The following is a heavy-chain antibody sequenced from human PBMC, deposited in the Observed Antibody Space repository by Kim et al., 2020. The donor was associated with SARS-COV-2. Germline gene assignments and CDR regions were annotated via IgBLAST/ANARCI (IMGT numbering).Heavy chain of an antibody. J-gene: IGHJ6*02. V-gene: IGHV3-33*05. CDR3: ARDQALYGDYAYYYYGMDV. Sequence: GGSLRLSCAASGFTFSSYGMHWVRQAPGKGLEWVAVISYDGSNKYYADSVKGRFTISRDNSKNTLYLQMNSLRAEDTAVYYCARDQALYGDYAYYYYGMDVWGQGTTVTVSS. CDR2: ISYDGSNK. CDR1: GFTFSSYG. D-gene: IGHD4-17*01.